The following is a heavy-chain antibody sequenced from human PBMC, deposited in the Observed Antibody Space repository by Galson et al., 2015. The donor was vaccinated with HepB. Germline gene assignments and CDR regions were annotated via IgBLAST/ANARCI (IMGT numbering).Heavy chain of an antibody. Sequence: LRLSCAASGFTSSSYWMSWVRQAPGKGLEWVANIKQDGSEKYYVDSVKGRFTISRDNAKNLVYLQMNSLRGEDAAVYYCATSNGHLDHWGQGTLVTVSS. V-gene: IGHV3-7*01. J-gene: IGHJ4*02. CDR1: GFTSSSYW. CDR2: IKQDGSEK. D-gene: IGHD2-8*01. CDR3: ATSNGHLDH.